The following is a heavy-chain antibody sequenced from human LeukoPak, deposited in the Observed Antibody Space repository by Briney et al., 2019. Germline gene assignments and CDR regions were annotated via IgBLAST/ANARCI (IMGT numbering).Heavy chain of an antibody. CDR1: GYTFTSYD. CDR3: ARETCVMVQGVRKGFDP. D-gene: IGHD3-10*01. V-gene: IGHV1-8*01. CDR2: MNPNSGNT. J-gene: IGHJ5*02. Sequence: ASVKVSCKASGYTFTSYDINWVRQATGQGLVWMGWMNPNSGNTGYAQKLQGRVTMTRNTSISTAYVELSSLRSEDTAVYYCARETCVMVQGVRKGFDPWGQGTLVTVSS.